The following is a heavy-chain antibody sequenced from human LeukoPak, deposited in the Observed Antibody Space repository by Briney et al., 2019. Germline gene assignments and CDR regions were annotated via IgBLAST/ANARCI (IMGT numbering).Heavy chain of an antibody. CDR2: IIPIFGTA. CDR3: ASGVVVVAATLFDY. Sequence: SVKVSCKASGGTFSSYAISWVRQAPGQGLEWMGGIIPIFGTANYAQKFQGRVTITADESTSTAYMELSSLKSEDTAVYYYASGVVVVAATLFDYWGQGTLVTVSS. J-gene: IGHJ4*02. CDR1: GGTFSSYA. D-gene: IGHD2-15*01. V-gene: IGHV1-69*13.